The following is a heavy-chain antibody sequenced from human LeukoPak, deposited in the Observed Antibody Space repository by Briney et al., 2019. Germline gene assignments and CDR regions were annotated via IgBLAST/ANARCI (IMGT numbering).Heavy chain of an antibody. Sequence: GASVKVSCKASGYTFTVYYMHWVRQAPGQGLEWMGWINPNSGGTNYAQKFQGRVTMTRDTSISTAYMELSRLRSDDTAVYYCARGEYSYGVYYYYYYMDVWGKGTTVTISS. CDR2: INPNSGGT. CDR1: GYTFTVYY. D-gene: IGHD5-18*01. J-gene: IGHJ6*03. CDR3: ARGEYSYGVYYYYYYMDV. V-gene: IGHV1-2*02.